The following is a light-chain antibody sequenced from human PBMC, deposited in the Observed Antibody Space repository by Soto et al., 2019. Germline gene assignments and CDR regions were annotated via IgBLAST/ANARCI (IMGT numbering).Light chain of an antibody. J-gene: IGKJ2*01. Sequence: EIVLTQSPATLSLSPGERATLSCRASQSVSSYLAWYQQKPGQAPRLLSYDASTRATGIPARFSGSGSGTDLNLTISSLETEDVAVYYCHPRGNWPAEYTCGQGTKLEIK. CDR1: QSVSSY. V-gene: IGKV3-11*01. CDR2: DAS. CDR3: HPRGNWPAEYT.